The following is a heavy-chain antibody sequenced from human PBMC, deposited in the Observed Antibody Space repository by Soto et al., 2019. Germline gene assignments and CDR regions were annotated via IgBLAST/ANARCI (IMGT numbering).Heavy chain of an antibody. CDR1: GYSFTSHA. Sequence: ASVKVSCKASGYSFTSHAMHWVRQAPGQRLEWMGWINAGNGNTKYSQKFQGRVTITRDTSASTAYMELSSLRSEDTAVYYCRGYCSGGSCYSRGDWGQGTLVTFSS. CDR3: RGYCSGGSCYSRGD. V-gene: IGHV1-3*01. CDR2: INAGNGNT. J-gene: IGHJ4*02. D-gene: IGHD2-15*01.